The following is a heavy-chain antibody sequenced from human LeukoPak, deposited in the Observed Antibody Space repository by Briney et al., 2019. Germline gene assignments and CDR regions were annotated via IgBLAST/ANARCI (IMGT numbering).Heavy chain of an antibody. CDR3: ASCCIAAAGYSYYYGMDV. V-gene: IGHV1-46*01. Sequence: ASVKVSCKASGYTFTGYYIHWVRQAPGQGLEWMGIINPSGGSTSYAQKFQGRVTMTRDTSTSTVYMELSSLRSEDTAVYYCASCCIAAAGYSYYYGMDVWGQGTTVTVSS. CDR2: INPSGGST. CDR1: GYTFTGYY. D-gene: IGHD6-13*01. J-gene: IGHJ6*02.